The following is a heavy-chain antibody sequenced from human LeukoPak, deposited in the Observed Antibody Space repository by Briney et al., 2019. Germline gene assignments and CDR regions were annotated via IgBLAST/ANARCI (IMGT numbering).Heavy chain of an antibody. D-gene: IGHD2-2*01. V-gene: IGHV3-11*04. CDR3: ARPLGYCSSTSCSPSSYYYHMDV. CDR1: GFTFSYYY. CDR2: ISSSGSTI. J-gene: IGHJ6*03. Sequence: PGGSLRLSCAASGFTFSYYYMSWIRQAPGKGLEWVSYISSSGSTIYYADSVKGRFTISRDNAKNSLYLQMNSLRAEDTAVYYCARPLGYCSSTSCSPSSYYYHMDVWGKGTSVTVSS.